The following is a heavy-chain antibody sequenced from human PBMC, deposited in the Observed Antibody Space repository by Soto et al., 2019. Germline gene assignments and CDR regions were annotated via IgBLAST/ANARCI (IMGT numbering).Heavy chain of an antibody. CDR1: GFSVSARGLG. CDR3: AHSPWGAAPDY. J-gene: IGHJ4*02. D-gene: IGHD3-16*01. V-gene: IGHV2-5*01. CDR2: IYWNDDK. Sequence: SGPTLVNTTQTLTLTCTVSGFSVSARGLGVGWIRQPPGKALEWLGIIYWNDDKRYSPSLKSRLTITKDTSKNQVVLTMTNMDPVDTATYYCAHSPWGAAPDYWGQGTPVTVSS.